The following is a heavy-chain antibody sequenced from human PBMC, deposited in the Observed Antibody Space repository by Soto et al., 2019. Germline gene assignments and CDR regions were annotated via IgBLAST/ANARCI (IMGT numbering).Heavy chain of an antibody. CDR1: GGSISSGGYY. Sequence: QVQLQESGTGLVKPSQTLSLTCTVSGGSISSGGYYWSWIRQHPGKGLEWIGYIYYSGSTYYNPSLKIRVNISVDTSKNQFSLKLSSVTAADTAVYYCARDRGGYGSGSFRRGGMDVWCQWTTVTVSS. D-gene: IGHD3-10*01. V-gene: IGHV4-31*03. CDR2: IYYSGST. J-gene: IGHJ6*02. CDR3: ARDRGGYGSGSFRRGGMDV.